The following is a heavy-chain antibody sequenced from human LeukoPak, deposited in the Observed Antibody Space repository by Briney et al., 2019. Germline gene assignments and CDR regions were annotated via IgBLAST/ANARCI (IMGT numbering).Heavy chain of an antibody. V-gene: IGHV3-48*03. D-gene: IGHD4-17*01. CDR2: ISGSGTSI. Sequence: GGSLRLSCAASGFTFSSYEMNWVRQAPGKGLEWVSYISGSGTSIYDADSVKGRFTISRDNAKNSLYLQMNSLRAEDTAVYYCARWSRYGDYDVSFDYWGQGTLVTASS. CDR3: ARWSRYGDYDVSFDY. J-gene: IGHJ4*02. CDR1: GFTFSSYE.